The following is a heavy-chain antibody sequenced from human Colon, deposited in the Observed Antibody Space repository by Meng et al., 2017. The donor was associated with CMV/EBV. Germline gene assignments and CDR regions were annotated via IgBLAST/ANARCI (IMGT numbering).Heavy chain of an antibody. Sequence: SETLSLTCAAYGGSFSGYYWSWIRQYPGKGLEWIGEINHSGRTNYNSSLKSRVTISVDTSKKQFSLKLTSVTAADTAVYYCARGGYCSSNSCYSAWFDPWGQGTLVTVSS. CDR2: INHSGRT. V-gene: IGHV4-34*01. CDR3: ARGGYCSSNSCYSAWFDP. CDR1: GGSFSGYY. J-gene: IGHJ5*02. D-gene: IGHD2-2*01.